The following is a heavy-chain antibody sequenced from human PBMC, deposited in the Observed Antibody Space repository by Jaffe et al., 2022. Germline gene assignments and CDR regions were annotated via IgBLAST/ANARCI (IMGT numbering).Heavy chain of an antibody. CDR2: IRYDGSNK. CDR3: ANNQYDSSGYYGY. V-gene: IGHV3-30*02. J-gene: IGHJ4*02. Sequence: QVQLVESGGGVVQPGGSLRLSCAASGFTFSSYGMHWVRQAPGKGLEWVAFIRYDGSNKYYADSVKGRFTISRDNSKNTLYLQMNSLRAEDTAVYYCANNQYDSSGYYGYWGQGTLVTVSS. CDR1: GFTFSSYG. D-gene: IGHD3-22*01.